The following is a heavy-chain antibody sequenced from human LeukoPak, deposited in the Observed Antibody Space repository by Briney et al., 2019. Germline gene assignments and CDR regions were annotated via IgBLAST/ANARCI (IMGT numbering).Heavy chain of an antibody. CDR1: GFIYSHHG. D-gene: IGHD4-11*01. J-gene: IGHJ4*01. Sequence: GRSLRLSCAASGFIYSHHGMHWVRQAPGKGLEWVAVIWSDGSNRFYAGSVKGRFTISRDNSQNTLFLQMNSLRAEDTAMYYCARDAQRGFDYSNSLKYWGHGTLVTVSS. V-gene: IGHV3-33*01. CDR3: ARDAQRGFDYSNSLKY. CDR2: IWSDGSNR.